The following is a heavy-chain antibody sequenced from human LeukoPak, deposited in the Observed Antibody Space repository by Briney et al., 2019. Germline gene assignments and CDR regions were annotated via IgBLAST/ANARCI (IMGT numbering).Heavy chain of an antibody. CDR3: ARGWGNIRTTGSSFDN. CDR1: GFIFSNYA. CDR2: IRGNAGAT. Sequence: PGGSLRLSCAASGFIFSNYAMIWVRQAPGKGLEWVSSIRGNAGATYYADSVRGRFTISRDNAKNSLYLQMNSLTVEDTAVYYCARGWGNIRTTGSSFDNWGQGTLVTVSS. V-gene: IGHV3-23*01. J-gene: IGHJ4*02. D-gene: IGHD7-27*01.